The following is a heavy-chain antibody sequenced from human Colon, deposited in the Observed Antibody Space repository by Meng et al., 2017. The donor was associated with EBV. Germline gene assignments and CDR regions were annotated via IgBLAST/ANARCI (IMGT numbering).Heavy chain of an antibody. CDR2: IYHSGST. J-gene: IGHJ4*02. V-gene: IGHV4-39*01. CDR3: ARRRGGSGRDC. CDR1: GGSSSSSHYY. D-gene: IGHD3-10*01. Sequence: LQLHAPGPGLVKPSETLSLSCIVAGGSSSSSHYYWGWVRQPPGKGLQWIGTIYHSGSTSYNPSLQSRVTMFVDTSKNQFSLMLTSVTATDTAVYYCARRRGGSGRDCWGQGTLVTVSS.